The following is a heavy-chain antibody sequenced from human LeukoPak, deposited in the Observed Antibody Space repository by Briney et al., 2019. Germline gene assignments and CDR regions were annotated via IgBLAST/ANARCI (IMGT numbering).Heavy chain of an antibody. D-gene: IGHD6-6*01. J-gene: IGHJ6*03. CDR2: IKQDGSEK. CDR1: GFTFSSYW. CDR3: ARDPVAARPNYYYMDV. V-gene: IGHV3-7*01. Sequence: GGSLRLSCAASGFTFSSYWMSWVRQAPGKGLEWVANIKQDGSEKYYVDSVKGRFTISRDNAKNSLYLKMNSLRAEDTAVYYCARDPVAARPNYYYMDVWGKGTTVTVSS.